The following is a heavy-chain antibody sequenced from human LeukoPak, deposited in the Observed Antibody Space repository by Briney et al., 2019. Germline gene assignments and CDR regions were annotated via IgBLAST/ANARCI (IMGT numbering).Heavy chain of an antibody. Sequence: VASVKVSCKASGYTFTSYGISWVRQAPGQGLEWMGWISAYNGNTNYAQKLQGRVTMTTDTSTSTAYMELSSLRSEDTAVYYCASSGYSYGGYYYYYYMDVWGKGTTVTISS. J-gene: IGHJ6*03. CDR1: GYTFTSYG. CDR2: ISAYNGNT. V-gene: IGHV1-18*01. D-gene: IGHD5-18*01. CDR3: ASSGYSYGGYYYYYYMDV.